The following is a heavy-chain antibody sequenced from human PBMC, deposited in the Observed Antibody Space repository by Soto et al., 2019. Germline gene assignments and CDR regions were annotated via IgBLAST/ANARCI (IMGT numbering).Heavy chain of an antibody. CDR2: LYYSGTT. CDR1: GASITTKS. D-gene: IGHD6-13*01. V-gene: IGHV4-59*01. CDR3: ARGLSWSPYFDL. J-gene: IGHJ4*02. Sequence: QVKLQESGPGLVKPSETLSLTCTVSGASITTKSWNWVRQSPGKGLEWIGYLYYSGTTNYNPSLKSRVTISIDTSKNQSSLNLTSVTAADTAIAYCARGLSWSPYFDLWGQGTRVTVSS.